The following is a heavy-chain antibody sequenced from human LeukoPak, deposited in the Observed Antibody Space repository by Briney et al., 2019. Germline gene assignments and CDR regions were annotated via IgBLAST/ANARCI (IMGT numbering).Heavy chain of an antibody. V-gene: IGHV3-23*01. D-gene: IGHD2-15*01. CDR3: AKIPVDFDTPTPDFDV. Sequence: QAGGSLRLSCAASGFTFSSYAMSWVRQAPGKGLEWVSAISGSGGSTYYADSVKGRFTISRDNSKNTLYLQMNSLRAEDTAVYYCAKIPVDFDTPTPDFDVWGQGTMVTVSS. CDR2: ISGSGGST. J-gene: IGHJ3*01. CDR1: GFTFSSYA.